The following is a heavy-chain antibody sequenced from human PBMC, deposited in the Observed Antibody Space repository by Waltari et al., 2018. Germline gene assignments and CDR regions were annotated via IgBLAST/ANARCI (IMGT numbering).Heavy chain of an antibody. J-gene: IGHJ4*02. CDR3: ARSTDSSGYYDLFDY. V-gene: IGHV5-51*06. D-gene: IGHD3-22*01. Sequence: DVQLVQSGAEVKKPGESRNISCTAAGTRVTSHRHGWGAQRPGKGLEWLGIIYPGDSDTRYSPSFQGQVTISADMSINTAYLQWSRLEPSDTAMYYCARSTDSSGYYDLFDYWGQGTLVSVSS. CDR2: IYPGDSDT. CDR1: GTRVTSHR.